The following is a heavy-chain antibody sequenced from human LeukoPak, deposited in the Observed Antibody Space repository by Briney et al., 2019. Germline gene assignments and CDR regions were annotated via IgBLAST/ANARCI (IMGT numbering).Heavy chain of an antibody. CDR2: IYYSGST. J-gene: IGHJ4*02. D-gene: IGHD5-18*01. Sequence: SETLSLTFPVSGGSINSYYWSWIRPPPGKGLEWIGYIYYSGSTNYNPSLKSRVTTSVDTSKNQFSLKLSSVTAADTAVYYCARGRTAMVFDYWGQGTLVTVSS. CDR3: ARGRTAMVFDY. V-gene: IGHV4-59*01. CDR1: GGSINSYY.